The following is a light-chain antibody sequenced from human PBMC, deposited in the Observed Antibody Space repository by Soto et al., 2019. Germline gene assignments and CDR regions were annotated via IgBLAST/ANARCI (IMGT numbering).Light chain of an antibody. CDR3: QQYYDYPPLI. V-gene: IGKV3-15*01. CDR2: GAS. CDR1: RNINRK. J-gene: IGKJ4*01. Sequence: EIVMTQSPATLSVSPGERATLSCRASRNINRKLAWYQQKPGQAPRLLISGASTSDTGIPARFSGSGSGTEFTVTISSLQSEDFVVYYCQQYYDYPPLIFGGGTKVEIK.